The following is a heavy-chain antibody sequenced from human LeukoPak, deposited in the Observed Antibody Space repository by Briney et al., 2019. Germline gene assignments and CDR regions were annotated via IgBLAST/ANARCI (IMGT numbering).Heavy chain of an antibody. CDR2: ISSSGSTI. CDR1: GFTFSSYE. Sequence: GGSLRLSCAASGFTFSSYEMNWVRQAPGKGLEWVSYISSSGSTIYYADSVKGRFTISRDNAKNSLYLQMNSLRAEDTALYHCARALYYYDSSGYDPFDYWGQGTLVTVSS. V-gene: IGHV3-48*03. J-gene: IGHJ4*02. D-gene: IGHD3-22*01. CDR3: ARALYYYDSSGYDPFDY.